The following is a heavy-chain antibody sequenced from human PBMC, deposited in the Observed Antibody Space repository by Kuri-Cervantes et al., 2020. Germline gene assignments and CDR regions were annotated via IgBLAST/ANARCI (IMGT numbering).Heavy chain of an antibody. CDR3: ARDRVGGYSYGPAPY. Sequence: APVKVSYKASGYTFTVYTMHWVRQAPGQRLEWMGWINAGNGNTKYSQKFQGRVTITRDTSASTAYMELNSLRVEDTAVYYCARDRVGGYSYGPAPYWGQGTLVTVSS. V-gene: IGHV1-3*01. D-gene: IGHD5-18*01. CDR1: GYTFTVYT. CDR2: INAGNGNT. J-gene: IGHJ4*02.